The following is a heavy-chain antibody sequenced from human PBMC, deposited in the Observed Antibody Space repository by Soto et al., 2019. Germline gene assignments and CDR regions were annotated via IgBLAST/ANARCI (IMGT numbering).Heavy chain of an antibody. D-gene: IGHD6-6*01. Sequence: QVQLVQSGAEVKKPGSSVKVSCKASGGTFSSYAISWVRQAPGQGLEWMGGIIAIFGTADYAQMFQGRVRITADESTSTAYMELSSLRSADTAVYYCAKPESIHDYYYGIDVWGQGTPVTVSS. J-gene: IGHJ6*02. CDR2: IIAIFGTA. CDR3: AKPESIHDYYYGIDV. V-gene: IGHV1-69*12. CDR1: GGTFSSYA.